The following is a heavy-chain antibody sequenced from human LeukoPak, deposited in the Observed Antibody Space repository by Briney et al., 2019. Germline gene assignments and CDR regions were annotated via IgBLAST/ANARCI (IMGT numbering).Heavy chain of an antibody. CDR3: ARDIVVVPAAIQVYYYYMDV. J-gene: IGHJ6*03. V-gene: IGHV6-1*01. Sequence: SQTLSLTCAISGDSVSSNSAAWNWIRQSPSRGLEWLGRTYYRSKWYNDYAVSVKSRITINPDTSKNQFSLQLNSVTPEDTAVYYCARDIVVVPAAIQVYYYYMDVWGKGTTVTVSS. CDR2: TYYRSKWYN. CDR1: GDSVSSNSAA. D-gene: IGHD2-2*02.